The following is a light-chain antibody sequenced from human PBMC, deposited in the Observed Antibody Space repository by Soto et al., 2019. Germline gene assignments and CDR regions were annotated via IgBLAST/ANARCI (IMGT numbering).Light chain of an antibody. V-gene: IGKV3-11*01. CDR1: QSVSSY. J-gene: IGKJ2*01. CDR3: QQSSNWPPA. CDR2: DAS. Sequence: EIVLTQSPATLSLSPGERATLSCRASQSVSSYLAWYQQKPGQAPRLLIYDASNRATGIPARFSGSGSGTDVTLTISSLEPEDFAVYYCQQSSNWPPAFGQGTKLEIK.